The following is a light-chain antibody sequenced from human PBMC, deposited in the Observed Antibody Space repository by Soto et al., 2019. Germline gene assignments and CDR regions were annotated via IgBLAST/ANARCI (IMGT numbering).Light chain of an antibody. CDR3: QQYGSSPI. CDR1: QSVSSSY. CDR2: GAS. V-gene: IGKV3-20*01. Sequence: EIVLTQSPGTLSLSPGERATLSCRASQSVSSSYLAWYQQKPGQAPRLLIFGASSRATGIPGRFSGSGSGTDFNLTISRLEPEDLAVYYCQQYGSSPIFGQGTRLEIK. J-gene: IGKJ5*01.